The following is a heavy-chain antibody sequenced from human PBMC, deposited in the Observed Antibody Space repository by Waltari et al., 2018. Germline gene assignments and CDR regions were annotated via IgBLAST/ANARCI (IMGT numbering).Heavy chain of an antibody. CDR1: GGTFSSYD. CDR3: ARGKYSSSWYGYYYYMDV. Sequence: QVQLVQSGAEVKKPGSSVKVSCKASGGTFSSYDISWVRQAPGHGLEWMGGIIPIFGTANYAQKFQGRVTITADKSTSTAYMELSSLRSEDTAVYYCARGKYSSSWYGYYYYMDVWGKGTTVTVSS. V-gene: IGHV1-69*14. D-gene: IGHD6-13*01. J-gene: IGHJ6*03. CDR2: IIPIFGTA.